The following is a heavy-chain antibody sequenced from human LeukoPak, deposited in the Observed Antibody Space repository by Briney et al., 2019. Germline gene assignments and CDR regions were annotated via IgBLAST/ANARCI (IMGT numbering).Heavy chain of an antibody. CDR1: GYSFSGYY. CDR3: AREYGLDAFDI. D-gene: IGHD2-2*03. V-gene: IGHV1-2*06. Sequence: ASVTVSCTASGYSFSGYYIHWVRQAPGQGLEWMRRINPNNGGTNYAQKLQGRVTVTRDTSISTAYMELSRLRSDDTAVYFCAREYGLDAFDIWGQGTMVTVSS. J-gene: IGHJ3*02. CDR2: INPNNGGT.